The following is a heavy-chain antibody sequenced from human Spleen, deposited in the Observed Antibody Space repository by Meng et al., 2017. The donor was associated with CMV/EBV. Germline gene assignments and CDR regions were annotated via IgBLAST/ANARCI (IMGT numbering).Heavy chain of an antibody. CDR1: GFTFSDYY. J-gene: IGHJ3*02. CDR3: AKGPYCTTSSCHGGMAFDI. V-gene: IGHV3-11*04. Sequence: GESLKISCAASGFTFSDYYMSWIRQAPGKGLEWVSYISSSGSTIYYADSVKGRFTISRDNSQRSLYLQMNSLRAEDTAVYFCAKGPYCTTSSCHGGMAFDIWGRGTMVTVSS. CDR2: ISSSGSTI. D-gene: IGHD2-8*01.